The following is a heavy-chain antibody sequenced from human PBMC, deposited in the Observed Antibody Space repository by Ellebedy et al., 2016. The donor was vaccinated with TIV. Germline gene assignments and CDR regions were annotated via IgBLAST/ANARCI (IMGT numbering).Heavy chain of an antibody. CDR2: ISSDSSKI. Sequence: GESLKISCAASGFTFIYYSMNWVRQAPGKGLEWISYISSDSSKIVYADSVKGRFTVSRDNARNSLFLQMKRLRVEDTAVYYCAGKAPQFQFDYWGQGTLVTVSS. V-gene: IGHV3-48*04. CDR1: GFTFIYYS. CDR3: AGKAPQFQFDY. J-gene: IGHJ4*02. D-gene: IGHD4-23*01.